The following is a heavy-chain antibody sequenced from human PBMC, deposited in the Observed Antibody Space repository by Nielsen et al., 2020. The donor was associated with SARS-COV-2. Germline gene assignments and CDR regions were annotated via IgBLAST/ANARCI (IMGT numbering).Heavy chain of an antibody. Sequence: GESLKIPCKGSGYSFTSYWIGWVRQMPGKGLEWMGRIDPSDSYTNYSPSFQGHVTISADKSISTAYLQWSSLKASDTAMYYCASHPLASYGDYGDYWGQGTLVTVSS. CDR2: IDPSDSYT. V-gene: IGHV5-10-1*01. J-gene: IGHJ4*02. CDR1: GYSFTSYW. D-gene: IGHD4-17*01. CDR3: ASHPLASYGDYGDY.